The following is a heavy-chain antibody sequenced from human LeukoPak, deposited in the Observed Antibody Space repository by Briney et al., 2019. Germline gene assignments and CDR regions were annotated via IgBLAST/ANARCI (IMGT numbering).Heavy chain of an antibody. CDR1: GVTLSSYA. V-gene: IGHV3-23*01. CDR2: ISSSGSGGNT. Sequence: GGSLRLSCTASGVTLSSYAMSWARQAPGKGLEWVSGISSSGSGGNTYYADSVKGRFTISRDNSKNTLYLQMNSLRAEDTAVYYCARDLNWNDFDYWGQGTLVTVSS. CDR3: ARDLNWNDFDY. D-gene: IGHD1-20*01. J-gene: IGHJ4*02.